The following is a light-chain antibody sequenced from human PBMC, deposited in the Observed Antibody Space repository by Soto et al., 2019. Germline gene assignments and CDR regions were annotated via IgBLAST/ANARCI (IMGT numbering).Light chain of an antibody. CDR2: DVG. V-gene: IGLV2-14*01. CDR3: SSYSSTTTVV. CDR1: STDAVTYKY. Sequence: QSVLTQPASVSGSPGQSITISCTGTSTDAVTYKYVSWYQQHPGKAPKLVIYDVGNRPSGVANRFSGSKSGNTASLTISGLQAEDEAHYYCSSYSSTTTVVFGGGTKLTVL. J-gene: IGLJ3*02.